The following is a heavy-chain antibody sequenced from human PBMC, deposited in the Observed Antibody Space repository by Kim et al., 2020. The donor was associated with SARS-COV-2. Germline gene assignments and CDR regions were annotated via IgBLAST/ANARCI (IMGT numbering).Heavy chain of an antibody. V-gene: IGHV1-2*04. CDR3: ARERSQVSGSYSYGMDV. D-gene: IGHD1-26*01. CDR1: GYTFIGYY. CDR2: INPNSGGT. J-gene: IGHJ6*02. Sequence: ASVKVSCKASGYTFIGYYMHWVRQAPGQGLEWMGWINPNSGGTNYAQKFQGWVTMTRDTSISTAYMELSRLRSDDTAVYYCARERSQVSGSYSYGMDVWGQETTVTVSS.